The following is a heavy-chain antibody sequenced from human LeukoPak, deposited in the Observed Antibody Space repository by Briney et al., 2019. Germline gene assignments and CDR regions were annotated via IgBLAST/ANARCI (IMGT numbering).Heavy chain of an antibody. Sequence: PGGSLRLSCAASGFTFSSYAMHWVRQAPGKGLEWVAVISYDGRNKYYVDSVKGRFTISRDSSKDTVYLQMNSLRAEDTAVFYCARGRWLQALDYWGQGTLVTVSS. CDR2: ISYDGRNK. D-gene: IGHD5-24*01. V-gene: IGHV3-30*03. CDR3: ARGRWLQALDY. CDR1: GFTFSSYA. J-gene: IGHJ4*02.